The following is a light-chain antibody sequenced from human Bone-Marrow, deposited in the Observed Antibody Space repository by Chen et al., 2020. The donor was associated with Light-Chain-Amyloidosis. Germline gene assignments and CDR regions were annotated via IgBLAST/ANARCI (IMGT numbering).Light chain of an antibody. CDR3: QSYQGSSQGV. CDR2: EDD. V-gene: IGLV6-57*01. J-gene: IGLJ3*02. CDR1: SGSIATNY. Sequence: NFMLTQPHSVSESPGKTVIISCTRSSGSIATNYVRWYQQRPGSSHTTVIYEDDQRPSGVPDRFSGSIDRSSNSASLTISGLKTEDEADYYCQSYQGSSQGVFGGGTKLTVL.